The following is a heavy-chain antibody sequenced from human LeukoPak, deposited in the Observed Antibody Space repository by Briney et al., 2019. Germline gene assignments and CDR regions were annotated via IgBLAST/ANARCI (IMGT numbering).Heavy chain of an antibody. CDR2: ISGSGGST. CDR1: GFTFSSYA. J-gene: IGHJ5*02. V-gene: IGHV3-23*01. CDR3: AREGQQLGHNWFDP. Sequence: GGSLRLSCAASGFTFSSYAMSWVRQAPGKGLEWVSAISGSGGSTYYADSVKGRFTISRDNSKNTLYLQMNSLRAEDMAVYYCAREGQQLGHNWFDPWGQGTLVTVSS. D-gene: IGHD6-13*01.